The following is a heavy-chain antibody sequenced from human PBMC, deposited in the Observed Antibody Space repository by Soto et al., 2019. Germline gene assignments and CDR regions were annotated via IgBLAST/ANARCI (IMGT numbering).Heavy chain of an antibody. CDR2: FSLSGTT. V-gene: IGHV4-4*07. CDR1: VASITGSSY. Sequence: ETLSLTCTVSVASITGSSYWSWIRQPAGKGLEWIGRFSLSGTTNYNPSLRSRVTMSADVSKNQFSLRLTSVTAADTALYYCARGMTPPGAPAWYYFDSWGQGTLVTVSS. D-gene: IGHD2-8*02. J-gene: IGHJ4*02. CDR3: ARGMTPPGAPAWYYFDS.